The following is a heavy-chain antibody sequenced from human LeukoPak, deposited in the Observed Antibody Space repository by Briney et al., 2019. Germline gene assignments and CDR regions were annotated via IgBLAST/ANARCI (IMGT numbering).Heavy chain of an antibody. Sequence: PSETLSLTCTVSGGSISSYYWSWIRQPPGKGLEWIGEINHSGSTNYNPSLKSRVTISVDTSKNQFSLKLSSVTAADTAVYYCARVYSSSSKTHYYYYMDVWGKGTTVTVSS. CDR1: GGSISSYY. CDR2: INHSGST. J-gene: IGHJ6*03. CDR3: ARVYSSSSKTHYYYYMDV. V-gene: IGHV4-34*01. D-gene: IGHD6-6*01.